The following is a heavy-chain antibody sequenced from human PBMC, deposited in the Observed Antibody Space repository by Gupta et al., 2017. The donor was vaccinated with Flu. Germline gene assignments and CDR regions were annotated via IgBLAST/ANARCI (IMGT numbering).Heavy chain of an antibody. CDR2: SNPSRGAT. J-gene: IGHJ4*02. D-gene: IGHD6-13*01. CDR3: ARQKYNMGLAAAGQRGFDY. Sequence: QVQLVQSGALGKKPAASVTVPSQDSGYTSTGYYIHWVRQAPGQGLEWIGWSNPSRGATNYAQKFQGRVTMTRDTSMSTAYMELSGLTSGDSAVYYCARQKYNMGLAAAGQRGFDYWGQGTLVTVSS. CDR1: GYTSTGYY. V-gene: IGHV1-2*02.